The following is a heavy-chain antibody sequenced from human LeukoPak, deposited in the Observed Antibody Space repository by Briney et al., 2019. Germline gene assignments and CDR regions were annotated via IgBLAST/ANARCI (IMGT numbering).Heavy chain of an antibody. CDR2: IFYSGST. D-gene: IGHD3-22*01. Sequence: SETLSLTCTVSSGSISTSNYYWGWVRQPPGKALEWIGNIFYSGSTYYSPSLKSRVTISLDTSRNQFSLRLSSVTAADTAVYYCARGIRTDSSGYHQPFFDYWGQGTLVTVSS. J-gene: IGHJ4*02. CDR3: ARGIRTDSSGYHQPFFDY. V-gene: IGHV4-39*07. CDR1: SGSISTSNYY.